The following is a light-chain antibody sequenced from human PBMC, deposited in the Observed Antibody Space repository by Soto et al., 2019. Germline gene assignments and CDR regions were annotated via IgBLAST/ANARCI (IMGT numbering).Light chain of an antibody. V-gene: IGKV2-28*01. CDR2: SAS. CDR1: QSHLYIDGYNY. CDR3: MQARQTPFT. Sequence: DIVMTQSPLSLPVTPGEPASISCTSSQSHLYIDGYNYLDWYLQKRGQPPKLLIYSASNRASGVPARFSGSGSGTDFTLKISRVEAEDVGVYFCMQARQTPFTFGPGTKVDIK. J-gene: IGKJ3*01.